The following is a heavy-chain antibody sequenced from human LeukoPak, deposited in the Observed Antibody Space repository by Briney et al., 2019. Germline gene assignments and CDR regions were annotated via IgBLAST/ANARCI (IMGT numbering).Heavy chain of an antibody. CDR1: GFTFSSYW. D-gene: IGHD4-17*01. CDR2: IKQDGSEK. Sequence: GGSLRLSCAASGFTFSSYWMSWVRQAPGKGLEWVANIKQDGSEKYYVDSVKGRFTISRDNAKNSLYLQMNSLRAEDTAVYYCARDPPDGAKGAFDIWGQGTMVTVSS. J-gene: IGHJ3*02. V-gene: IGHV3-7*01. CDR3: ARDPPDGAKGAFDI.